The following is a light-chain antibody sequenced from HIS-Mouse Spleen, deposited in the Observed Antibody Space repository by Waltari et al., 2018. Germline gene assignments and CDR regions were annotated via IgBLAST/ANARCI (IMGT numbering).Light chain of an antibody. Sequence: QSVLTQQPSASGTPGQRVTISCSGSSSNIGSNIVNWYQQLPGPAPKLLIYSNNQRPSGVPDRFSGSKSGTSASLAISGLQSEDEADYYCAAWDDSLNGPVFGGGTKLTVL. CDR2: SNN. J-gene: IGLJ2*01. V-gene: IGLV1-44*01. CDR3: AAWDDSLNGPV. CDR1: SSNIGSNI.